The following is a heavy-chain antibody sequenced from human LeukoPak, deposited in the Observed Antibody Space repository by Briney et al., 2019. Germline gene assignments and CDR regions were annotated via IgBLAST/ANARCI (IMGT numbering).Heavy chain of an antibody. Sequence: PGGSLRLSCAASGFTFSNYAMTWVRQPPGKGLEWIGEIYHSGSTNYNPSLKSRVTISVDKSKNQFSLELSSVTAADTAVYYCARVVRSQLLWGYFDYWGQGTLVTVPS. CDR3: ARVVRSQLLWGYFDY. V-gene: IGHV4-4*02. J-gene: IGHJ4*02. D-gene: IGHD2-2*01. CDR2: IYHSGST. CDR1: GFTFSNYAM.